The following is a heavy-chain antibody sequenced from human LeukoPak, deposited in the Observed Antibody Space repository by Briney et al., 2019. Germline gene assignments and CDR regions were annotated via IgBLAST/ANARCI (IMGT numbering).Heavy chain of an antibody. J-gene: IGHJ6*03. D-gene: IGHD4-11*01. CDR3: ARNPLNLYIYMDV. CDR1: GFIFSNYW. Sequence: GGSLRLSCGASGFIFSNYWMSWVRQSPRKGLEWVANIKQDGSEKYYADSLKGRFIISRDNARTSLYLQMNGLRADDTSVYYCARNPLNLYIYMDVWGKGTTVIVSS. CDR2: IKQDGSEK. V-gene: IGHV3-7*01.